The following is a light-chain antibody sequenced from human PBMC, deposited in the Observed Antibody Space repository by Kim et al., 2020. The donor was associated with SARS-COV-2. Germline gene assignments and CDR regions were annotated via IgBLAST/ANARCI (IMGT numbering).Light chain of an antibody. CDR2: GAS. Sequence: SPGERASLSCRASQSVSSSFLAWYQQKPGQSPRLLIYGASNRATGIPDRFSGSGSGTDFTLTISRLEPEDFAVYYCQQYGSSLITFGGGTKVDIK. J-gene: IGKJ4*01. V-gene: IGKV3-20*01. CDR1: QSVSSSF. CDR3: QQYGSSLIT.